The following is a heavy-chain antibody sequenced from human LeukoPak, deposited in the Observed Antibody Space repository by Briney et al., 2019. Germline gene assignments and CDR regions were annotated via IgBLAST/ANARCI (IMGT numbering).Heavy chain of an antibody. CDR2: IKEDGREK. J-gene: IGHJ4*02. Sequence: GGSLRLSCEASGFRFSDYWMTWVRQAPGKGLEWVANIKEDGREKYYVDSVKGRFTLSKDNAKNSVCLQMNSLGAEDTAVYYCARGWGEKGYCRGGTCNNPQFDYWGQGILVTVSS. V-gene: IGHV3-7*01. D-gene: IGHD2-15*01. CDR1: GFRFSDYW. CDR3: ARGWGEKGYCRGGTCNNPQFDY.